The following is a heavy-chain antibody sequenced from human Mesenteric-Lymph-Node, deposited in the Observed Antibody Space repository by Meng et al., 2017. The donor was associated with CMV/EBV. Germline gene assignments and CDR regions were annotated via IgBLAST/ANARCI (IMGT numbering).Heavy chain of an antibody. CDR3: ATDPSITVAGSYNWIDL. Sequence: ASVKVSCKASGYTFTTYYMHWVRQAPGQGLEWMGRINPNCGSTKYAQKFQGRVTMTRDTSTSTVYMELRSLRSDDTAVYYCATDPSITVAGSYNWIDLWGQGTMVTVSS. CDR2: INPNCGST. CDR1: GYTFTTYY. J-gene: IGHJ5*02. D-gene: IGHD3-10*01. V-gene: IGHV1-46*01.